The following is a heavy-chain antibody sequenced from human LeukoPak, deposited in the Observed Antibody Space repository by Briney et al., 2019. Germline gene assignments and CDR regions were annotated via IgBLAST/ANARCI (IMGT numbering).Heavy chain of an antibody. V-gene: IGHV4-39*07. CDR1: GGSISSYY. CDR3: ARDFPEYVVVDP. CDR2: IYYSGST. Sequence: SETLSLTCTVSGGSISSYYWGWIRQPPGKGLEWIGSIYYSGSTYYNPSLKSRVTISVDTSKNQFSLKLSSVTAADTAVYYCARDFPEYVVVDPWGQGTLVTVSS. J-gene: IGHJ5*02. D-gene: IGHD2-15*01.